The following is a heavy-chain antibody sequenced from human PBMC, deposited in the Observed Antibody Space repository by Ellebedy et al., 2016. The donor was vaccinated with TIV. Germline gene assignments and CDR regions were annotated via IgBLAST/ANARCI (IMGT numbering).Heavy chain of an antibody. CDR3: ARVGGSGSYYSYYYYYMDV. Sequence: LRLXCTVSGGSISSGSYYWSWVRQPAGKGLEWIGRIYTSGSTDYNPTLKSRVTMSVDTSKNQFSLNLSSVTAADTAVYYCARVGGSGSYYSYYYYYMDVWGKGTTVTVSS. J-gene: IGHJ6*03. CDR1: GGSISSGSYY. CDR2: IYTSGST. V-gene: IGHV4-61*02. D-gene: IGHD3-10*01.